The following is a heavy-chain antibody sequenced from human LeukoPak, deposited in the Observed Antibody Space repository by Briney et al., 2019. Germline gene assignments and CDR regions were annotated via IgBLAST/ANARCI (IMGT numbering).Heavy chain of an antibody. D-gene: IGHD2-15*01. V-gene: IGHV3-53*01. Sequence: PGGSLRLSCAASGFTVSSNYMSWVRQAPGKGLEWVSVIYSGGSTYYADSVKGRFTISRDNSKNTLYLQMNSLRAEDTAVYYCARGRPSGNDAFDIWGQGTMVTVSS. CDR1: GFTVSSNY. CDR2: IYSGGST. CDR3: ARGRPSGNDAFDI. J-gene: IGHJ3*02.